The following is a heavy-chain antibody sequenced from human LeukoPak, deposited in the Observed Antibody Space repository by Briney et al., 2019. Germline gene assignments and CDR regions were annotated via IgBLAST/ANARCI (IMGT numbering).Heavy chain of an antibody. D-gene: IGHD3-9*01. CDR3: ARDHYDILTGYGPPDY. V-gene: IGHV1-69*13. CDR1: GGTFSSYA. CDR2: IIPIFGTA. Sequence: SVKVSCKASGGTFSSYAISWVRQAPGQGLEWMGGIIPIFGTANYAQKFQGRVTITADESTSTAYMELSSLRSEDTAVYYCARDHYDILTGYGPPDYWGQGTLVTVSS. J-gene: IGHJ4*02.